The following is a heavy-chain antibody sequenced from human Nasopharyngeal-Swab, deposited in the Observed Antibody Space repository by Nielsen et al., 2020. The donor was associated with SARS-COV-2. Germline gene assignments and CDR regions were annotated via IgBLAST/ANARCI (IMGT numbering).Heavy chain of an antibody. Sequence: WIRQPTGKGLEWVSAISGSGGSTYYADSVKGRFTISRDNSKNTLYLQMNSLRAEDTAVYYCAKGNIVVVTAIVNDYWGQGTLVTVSS. J-gene: IGHJ4*02. CDR3: AKGNIVVVTAIVNDY. D-gene: IGHD2-21*02. V-gene: IGHV3-23*01. CDR2: ISGSGGST.